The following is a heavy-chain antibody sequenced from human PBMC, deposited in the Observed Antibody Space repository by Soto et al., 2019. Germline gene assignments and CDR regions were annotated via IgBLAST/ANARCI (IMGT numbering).Heavy chain of an antibody. J-gene: IGHJ6*02. CDR2: IYYSGST. CDR3: ARELRFGEDYYGMDV. D-gene: IGHD3-10*01. Sequence: PSETLSLTCTVSGGSISSGGYYWSWIRQHPGKGLEWIGYIYYSGSTYYSPSLKSRVTISVDASKNQFSLKLSSVTAADTAVYYCARELRFGEDYYGMDVWGQGTTVTVSS. V-gene: IGHV4-31*03. CDR1: GGSISSGGYY.